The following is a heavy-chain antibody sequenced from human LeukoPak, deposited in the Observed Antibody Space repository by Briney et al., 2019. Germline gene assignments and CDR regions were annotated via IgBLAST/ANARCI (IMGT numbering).Heavy chain of an antibody. J-gene: IGHJ5*02. CDR1: GGSISSGDYY. V-gene: IGHV4-30-4*08. D-gene: IGHD3-3*01. CDR3: AREKGPHYDFWSGYYNSTNWFDP. CDR2: IYYSGST. Sequence: SETLSLTCTVSGGSISSGDYYWSWIRLPPGKGLEWIGYIYYSGSTYYNPSLKSRVTISVDTSKNQFSLKLSSVTAADTAVYYCAREKGPHYDFWSGYYNSTNWFDPWGQGTLVTVSS.